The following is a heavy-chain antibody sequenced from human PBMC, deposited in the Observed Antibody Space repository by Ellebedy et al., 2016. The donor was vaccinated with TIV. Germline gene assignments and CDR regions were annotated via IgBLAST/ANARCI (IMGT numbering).Heavy chain of an antibody. CDR2: VGGGDDRT. CDR1: GFTAFNFA. V-gene: IGHV3-23*01. D-gene: IGHD2-2*01. J-gene: IGHJ5*01. Sequence: PGGSLRLSCEASGFTAFNFAMSWVRQAPGKGLEWVSAVGGGDDRTFYADAVKGRFTISRDNSKNTVTLQMQSLRAEDTALYDCAKGHTASFFYLFDSWGQGTLVTVSS. CDR3: AKGHTASFFYLFDS.